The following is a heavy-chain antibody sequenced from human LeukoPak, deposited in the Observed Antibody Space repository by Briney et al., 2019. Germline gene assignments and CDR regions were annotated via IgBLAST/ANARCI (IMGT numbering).Heavy chain of an antibody. CDR2: INHSGST. CDR1: GFTFSSYA. J-gene: IGHJ6*02. CDR3: ARDGSGYGHSGMDV. D-gene: IGHD3-22*01. V-gene: IGHV4-34*01. Sequence: GSLRLSCVASGFTFSSYAMSWVRQAPGKGLEWIGEINHSGSTNYNPSLKSRVTISVDTSKNQFSLKLSSVTAADTAVFYCARDGSGYGHSGMDVWGQGTTVTVSS.